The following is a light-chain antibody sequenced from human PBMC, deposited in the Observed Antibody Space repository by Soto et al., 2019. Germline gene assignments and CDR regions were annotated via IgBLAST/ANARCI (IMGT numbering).Light chain of an antibody. CDR2: GAS. CDR1: QSVSSSY. V-gene: IGKV3D-20*02. CDR3: QQRSNWPLT. Sequence: EIVLTQSPGTLSLSPGERATLSCRASQSVSSSYLAWYQQKPGQAPRLLIYGASSRATGIPDRFSGSGSGTDFTLTISRLEPEDFAVYYCQQRSNWPLTFGGGTKV. J-gene: IGKJ4*01.